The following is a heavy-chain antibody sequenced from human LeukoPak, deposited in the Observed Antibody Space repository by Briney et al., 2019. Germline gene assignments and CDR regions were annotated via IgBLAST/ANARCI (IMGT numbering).Heavy chain of an antibody. D-gene: IGHD2-2*01. V-gene: IGHV1-2*06. J-gene: IGHJ1*01. CDR1: GYTFTSKY. CDR2: INPDSGGA. CDR3: GRAEFASSNPLPAF. Sequence: ASVKVSCKASGYTFTSKYIHWVRQAPGQGLEWMGRINPDSGGANYAQTFQDRVTLTRYTSISTAYMELSSLRSDDTAIYYSGRAEFASSNPLPAFWGQGTLVTVSS.